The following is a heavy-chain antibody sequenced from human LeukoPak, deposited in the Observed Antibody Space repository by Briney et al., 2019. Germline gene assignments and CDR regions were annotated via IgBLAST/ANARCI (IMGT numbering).Heavy chain of an antibody. V-gene: IGHV1-8*01. CDR3: ARIEGRYYYYYYYMDV. Sequence: ASVKVSCKASGYTFTSYDINWVRQATGQGLEWMGWMNPNSGNTGYAQKFQGRVTMTRNTSISTAYMELSSLRSEDTAVYYCARIEGRYYYYYYYMDVWGKETTVTVSS. D-gene: IGHD2-21*01. CDR2: MNPNSGNT. J-gene: IGHJ6*03. CDR1: GYTFTSYD.